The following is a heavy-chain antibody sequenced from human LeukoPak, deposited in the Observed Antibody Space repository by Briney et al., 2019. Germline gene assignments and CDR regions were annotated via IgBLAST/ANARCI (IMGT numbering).Heavy chain of an antibody. CDR3: ARHFSPPGALYWYLDL. V-gene: IGHV4-39*01. CDR2: IYHSGRT. Sequence: PSETLSLTCTVSGASTSSSIYHCGWIRQPPGKGLEWIGNIYHSGRTYYNPSLKSRVTISVDTSKNQFSLNLSSVTAADTAVYFCARHFSPPGALYWYLDLWGRGTLVTVSS. CDR1: GASTSSSIYH. D-gene: IGHD7-27*01. J-gene: IGHJ2*01.